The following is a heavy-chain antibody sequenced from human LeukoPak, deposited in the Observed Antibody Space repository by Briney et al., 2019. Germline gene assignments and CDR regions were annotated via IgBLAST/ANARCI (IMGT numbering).Heavy chain of an antibody. Sequence: GGSLRLSCAASGFTFSNAWMSWVRQAPGKGLEWVGRIKSKTDGGTTDYAAPVKGRFTISRDDSKNTLYLQMNSLKTEDTAVYYCAKQGGYGSGSYYPSPQFDPWGQGTLVTVSS. CDR3: AKQGGYGSGSYYPSPQFDP. CDR2: IKSKTDGGTT. CDR1: GFTFSNAW. J-gene: IGHJ5*02. D-gene: IGHD3-10*01. V-gene: IGHV3-15*01.